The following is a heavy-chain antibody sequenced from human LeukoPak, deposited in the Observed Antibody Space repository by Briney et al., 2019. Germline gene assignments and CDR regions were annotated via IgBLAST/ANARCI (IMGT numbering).Heavy chain of an antibody. CDR2: INPDSDKT. CDR1: GYTFTSYD. D-gene: IGHD6-19*01. Sequence: ASVKVSCKASGYTFTSYDIHWVRQATGQGLEWMGWINPDSDKTDYAQKFQARVTITRNTSISTAYMELSSLRSEDTAVYYCAIGAVGFDYWGQGTLVTVSS. V-gene: IGHV1-8*01. CDR3: AIGAVGFDY. J-gene: IGHJ4*02.